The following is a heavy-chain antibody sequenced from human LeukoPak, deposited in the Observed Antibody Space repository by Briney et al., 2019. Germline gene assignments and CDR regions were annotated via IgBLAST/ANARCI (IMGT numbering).Heavy chain of an antibody. CDR1: GFTFSSYA. V-gene: IGHV3-30-3*01. J-gene: IGHJ6*02. D-gene: IGHD6-19*01. CDR2: ISYDGSNK. Sequence: GGSLRLSCAASGFTFSSYAMHWVRQAPGKGLEWVAVISYDGSNKYYADSVKGRFTISRDNSKNTLYLQMNSLRAEDTAVYYCARSWQVAGTYYYYGMVVWGQGTTVTVSS. CDR3: ARSWQVAGTYYYYGMVV.